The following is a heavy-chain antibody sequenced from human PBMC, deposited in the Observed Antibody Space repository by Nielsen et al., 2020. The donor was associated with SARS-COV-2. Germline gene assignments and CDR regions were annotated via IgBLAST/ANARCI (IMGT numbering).Heavy chain of an antibody. V-gene: IGHV3-74*01. J-gene: IGHJ5*02. D-gene: IGHD2-15*01. CDR2: INSDGSST. Sequence: GGSLRLSCAASGFTFSSYWMHWVRQAPGKGLVWVSRINSDGSSTSYADSVKGRFTISRDNSKNTLYLQMNSLRAEDTAVYYCAKNPTNIVVVVAAGVSNWFDPWGQGTLVTVSS. CDR1: GFTFSSYW. CDR3: AKNPTNIVVVVAAGVSNWFDP.